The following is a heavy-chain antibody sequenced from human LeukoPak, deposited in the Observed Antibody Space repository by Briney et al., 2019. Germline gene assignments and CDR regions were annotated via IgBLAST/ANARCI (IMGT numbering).Heavy chain of an antibody. CDR1: GGSISSSSYY. V-gene: IGHV4-61*01. CDR2: IFYSGST. Sequence: PSETLSLTCTVSGGSISSSSYYWSWIRQPPGKGLEWIGYIFYSGSTNYNPSLKSRATISEDTSKKQFSLKLSSVTAADTAVYYCARAGYDTSGFWYFDLWGRGTLVTVSS. D-gene: IGHD3-22*01. CDR3: ARAGYDTSGFWYFDL. J-gene: IGHJ2*01.